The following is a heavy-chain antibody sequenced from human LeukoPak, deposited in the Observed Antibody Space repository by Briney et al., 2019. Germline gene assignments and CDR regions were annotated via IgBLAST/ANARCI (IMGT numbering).Heavy chain of an antibody. CDR2: ISGSDGST. CDR1: GFTFSSYA. J-gene: IGHJ4*02. V-gene: IGHV3-23*01. Sequence: GGTLRLSCVASGFTFSSYAMSWVRQAPGKGLEWVSTISGSDGSTYYADSVKGRFTISRDNSKNTLYLQMNSLRAEDTALYYCAKDPGIRGSSYSSFDYWGQGTLVTVSS. CDR3: AKDPGIRGSSYSSFDY. D-gene: IGHD5-18*01.